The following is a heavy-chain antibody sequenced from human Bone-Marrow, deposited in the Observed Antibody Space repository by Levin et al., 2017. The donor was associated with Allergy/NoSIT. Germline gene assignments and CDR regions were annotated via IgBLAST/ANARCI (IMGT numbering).Heavy chain of an antibody. CDR2: ITHRGGGYTS. D-gene: IGHD3-22*01. CDR3: AKDHESMGYPTFDY. Sequence: GESLKISCAASGFTFSDHYIDWVRQAPGKGLEWVGRITHRGGGYTSEYAASVKGRFTISRDNSRNTLSLEMNSLRDEDTAVYYCAKDHESMGYPTFDYWGQGTQVTVSS. J-gene: IGHJ4*02. V-gene: IGHV3-72*01. CDR1: GFTFSDHY.